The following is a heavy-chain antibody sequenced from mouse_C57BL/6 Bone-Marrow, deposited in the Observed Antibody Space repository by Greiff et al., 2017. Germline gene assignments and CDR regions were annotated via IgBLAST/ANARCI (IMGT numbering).Heavy chain of an antibody. Sequence: EVQLQQSGTVLARPGASVKMSCKTSGYTFTSYWMHWVKQRPGQGLEWIGAIYPGNSDTSYNQKFKGKAKLTAVTSASTAYMELSSLTNEDSAVYYCTRFITTVVEGAWFAYGGQGTLVTVSA. CDR3: TRFITTVVEGAWFAY. CDR1: GYTFTSYW. J-gene: IGHJ3*01. D-gene: IGHD1-1*01. V-gene: IGHV1-5*01. CDR2: IYPGNSDT.